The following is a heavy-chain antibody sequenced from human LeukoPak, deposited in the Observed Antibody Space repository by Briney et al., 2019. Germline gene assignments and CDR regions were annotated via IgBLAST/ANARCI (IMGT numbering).Heavy chain of an antibody. CDR1: GGSFSGYY. J-gene: IGHJ4*02. V-gene: IGHV4-34*01. D-gene: IGHD6-13*01. CDR3: ARDSRSRRNFDY. Sequence: SETLPLTCAVYGGSFSGYYWSWIRQPPGKGLEWIGEINHSGSTNYNPSLKSRVTISVDTSKNQFSLKLSSVTAADTAVYYCARDSRSRRNFDYWGQGTLVTVSS. CDR2: INHSGST.